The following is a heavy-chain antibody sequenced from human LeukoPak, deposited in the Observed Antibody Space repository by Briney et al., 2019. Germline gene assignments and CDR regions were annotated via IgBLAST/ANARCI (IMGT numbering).Heavy chain of an antibody. J-gene: IGHJ5*02. V-gene: IGHV4-34*01. CDR2: INHSGST. Sequence: SETLSLTCAVYGGSFSGYYWSWIRQPPGKGLEWIGEINHSGSTNYNPSLKSRVTISVDTSKNQFSLKLSSVTAADTAVYYCARGLRSWGSWFDPWGQGTLVTVSS. CDR3: ARGLRSWGSWFDP. D-gene: IGHD1-26*01. CDR1: GGSFSGYY.